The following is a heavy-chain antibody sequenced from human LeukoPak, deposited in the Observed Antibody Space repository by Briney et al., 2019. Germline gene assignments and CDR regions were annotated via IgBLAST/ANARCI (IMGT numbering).Heavy chain of an antibody. CDR2: ISYSGSTI. D-gene: IGHD3-10*01. J-gene: IGHJ3*02. CDR1: GFTFSDYF. CDR3: AIYGPASRDGLDI. Sequence: GGSLRLSCAASGFTFSDYFMSWIRQAPGKGLEWASYISYSGSTIYYADSVKGRFTIFRDNAKNSLYLQMNSLRAEDTAVYYCAIYGPASRDGLDIWGQGTMVTVSS. V-gene: IGHV3-11*01.